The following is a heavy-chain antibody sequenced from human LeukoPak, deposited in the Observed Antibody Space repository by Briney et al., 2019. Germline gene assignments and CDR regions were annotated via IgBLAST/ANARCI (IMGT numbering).Heavy chain of an antibody. CDR2: IYPGDSDI. CDR1: GYRFSSYW. D-gene: IGHD2-15*01. Sequence: GESLKISCKDSGYRFSSYWIAWVRQMPGKGLEYIGIIYPGDSDIRYSPSFQGQVTISADKSISTAYLQWSSQKASDTAMYYCARQEYCSGGSCYTWFDPWGQGTLVTVSS. J-gene: IGHJ5*02. V-gene: IGHV5-51*01. CDR3: ARQEYCSGGSCYTWFDP.